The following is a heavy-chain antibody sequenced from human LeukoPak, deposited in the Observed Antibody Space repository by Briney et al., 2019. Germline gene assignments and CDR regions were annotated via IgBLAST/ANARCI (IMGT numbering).Heavy chain of an antibody. Sequence: GSLRLSCAASGFTFSSYAMHWVRQAPGKGLGWVAVISYDGSNKYYADSVKGRFTISRDNSKNTLYLQMNSLRAEDTAVYYCARGAVRGVIKNFDLWGRGTLVTVSS. CDR1: GFTFSSYA. D-gene: IGHD3-10*01. CDR3: ARGAVRGVIKNFDL. CDR2: ISYDGSNK. V-gene: IGHV3-30*04. J-gene: IGHJ2*01.